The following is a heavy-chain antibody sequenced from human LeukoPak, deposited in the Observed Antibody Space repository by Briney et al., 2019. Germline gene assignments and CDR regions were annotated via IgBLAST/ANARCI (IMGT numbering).Heavy chain of an antibody. D-gene: IGHD3-10*01. Sequence: SETLSLTCAVYGGSFSGYYWSWIRQPPGKGLEWIGEINHSGSTNYNSSLKSRVTISVDTSKNQFSLKLSSVTAADTAVYYCARGNTYYYGSGSYYRYYYYYMDVWGKGTTVTVSS. V-gene: IGHV4-34*01. J-gene: IGHJ6*03. CDR2: INHSGST. CDR1: GGSFSGYY. CDR3: ARGNTYYYGSGSYYRYYYYYMDV.